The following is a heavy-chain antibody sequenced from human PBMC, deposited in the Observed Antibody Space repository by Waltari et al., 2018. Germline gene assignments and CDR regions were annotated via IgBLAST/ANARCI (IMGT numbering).Heavy chain of an antibody. V-gene: IGHV1-24*01. CDR1: GYTLTELS. J-gene: IGHJ4*02. CDR3: ATSAQGVVINRLDY. Sequence: QVQLVQSGAEVKKPGASVKVSCKVSGYTLTELSMHWVRQAPGKGSEWMGGVDPDDGETIDAQKFKGRVTMTEDTSTDTANMELSSLRSEDTAVYYCATSAQGVVINRLDYWGQGTLVTVSS. D-gene: IGHD3-3*01. CDR2: VDPDDGET.